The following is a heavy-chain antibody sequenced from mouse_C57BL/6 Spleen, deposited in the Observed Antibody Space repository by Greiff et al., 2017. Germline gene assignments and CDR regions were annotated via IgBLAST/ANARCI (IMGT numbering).Heavy chain of an antibody. Sequence: VQLKQSGPELVKPGASVKIPCKASGYTFTDYNMDWVKQSHGKSLEWIGDINPNNGGTIYNQKFKGKATLTVDKSSSTAYMELRSLTSEDTAVYYCARRGGWLLYWYFDVWGTGTTVTVSS. D-gene: IGHD2-3*01. CDR2: INPNNGGT. J-gene: IGHJ1*03. V-gene: IGHV1-18*01. CDR1: GYTFTDYN. CDR3: ARRGGWLLYWYFDV.